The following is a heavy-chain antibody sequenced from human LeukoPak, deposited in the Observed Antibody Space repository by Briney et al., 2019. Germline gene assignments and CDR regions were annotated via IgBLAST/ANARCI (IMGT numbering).Heavy chain of an antibody. V-gene: IGHV1-46*01. CDR1: GYTFTSYY. Sequence: ATVKVSCKASGYTFTSYYMHWVRQAPGQGLEWMGIINPSGGSTSYAQKFQGRVTMTRDTSTSTVYMELSSLRSEDTAVYYCARGYSGGWYGSRPFLHDAFDIWGQGTMVTVSS. CDR3: ARGYSGGWYGSRPFLHDAFDI. D-gene: IGHD6-19*01. J-gene: IGHJ3*02. CDR2: INPSGGST.